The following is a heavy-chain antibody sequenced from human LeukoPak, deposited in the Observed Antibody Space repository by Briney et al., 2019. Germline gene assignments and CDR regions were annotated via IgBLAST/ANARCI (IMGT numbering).Heavy chain of an antibody. D-gene: IGHD3-10*01. CDR2: IRYDGSNK. Sequence: PGGSLRLSCAASGFTFSSYGMHWVRQAPGKGLEWVAFIRYDGSNKYYADSVKGRFTISRDNSKNTLYLQMNSLRAEDTAVYYCARGELLWFGELRDWGQGTLVTVSS. V-gene: IGHV3-30*02. CDR1: GFTFSSYG. CDR3: ARGELLWFGELRD. J-gene: IGHJ4*02.